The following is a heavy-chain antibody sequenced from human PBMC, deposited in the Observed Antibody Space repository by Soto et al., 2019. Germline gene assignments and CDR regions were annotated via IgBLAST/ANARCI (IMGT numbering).Heavy chain of an antibody. CDR3: AKGLSGYAVY. D-gene: IGHD5-12*01. Sequence: QVQLVESGGGVVQPGRSLRLSCAASGFTFSSYGMHWVRQAPGKGLEWVAVISYDGSNKYYADSVKGRFTISRDNSKNTLYLQMNSLRAGDTAVYYCAKGLSGYAVYWGQGTLVTVSS. CDR2: ISYDGSNK. V-gene: IGHV3-30*18. CDR1: GFTFSSYG. J-gene: IGHJ4*02.